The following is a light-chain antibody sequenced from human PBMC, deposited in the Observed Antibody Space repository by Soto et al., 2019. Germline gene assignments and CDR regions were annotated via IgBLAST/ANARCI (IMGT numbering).Light chain of an antibody. V-gene: IGKV4-1*01. CDR3: QQYYTTPSYP. CDR2: WAS. CDR1: QSVLYSSNNKNY. Sequence: DIVMTQSPDSLAVSLGERATINCKSSQSVLYSSNNKNYLAWYQQKPGQPPKLLIYWASTRESGVPDRFSGSGSGTDFPLTISSLQAEDVELYYCQQYYTTPSYPFGQGTKLEIK. J-gene: IGKJ2*01.